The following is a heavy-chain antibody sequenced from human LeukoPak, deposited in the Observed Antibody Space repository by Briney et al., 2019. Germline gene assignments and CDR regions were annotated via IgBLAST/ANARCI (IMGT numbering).Heavy chain of an antibody. CDR1: GYTFSGYY. Sequence: EASVKVSCKASGYTFSGYYVHWVRQAPGQGLEWMGWINPNTGATNYAQKFLGRVTMTRDTSITTAYMELSRLRSDDTAVYYCARHGYDYVWGRYRVLNYYYMDVWSNGTTVIISS. J-gene: IGHJ6*03. D-gene: IGHD3-16*02. CDR3: ARHGYDYVWGRYRVLNYYYMDV. CDR2: INPNTGAT. V-gene: IGHV1-2*02.